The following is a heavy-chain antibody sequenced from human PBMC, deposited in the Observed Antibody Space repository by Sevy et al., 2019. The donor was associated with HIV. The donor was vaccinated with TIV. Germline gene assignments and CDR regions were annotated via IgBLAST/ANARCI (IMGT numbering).Heavy chain of an antibody. Sequence: GGSLRLSCAASGFTFSSYAMSWVRQAPGKGLEWVSAISGSGGSTYYADSVKGRFTISRDNSKNTLCLQMNSLRAEDTAVYYCAKPNDYGDPYYYYYYMDVWGKGTTVTVSS. V-gene: IGHV3-23*01. D-gene: IGHD4-17*01. CDR2: ISGSGGST. CDR3: AKPNDYGDPYYYYYYMDV. J-gene: IGHJ6*03. CDR1: GFTFSSYA.